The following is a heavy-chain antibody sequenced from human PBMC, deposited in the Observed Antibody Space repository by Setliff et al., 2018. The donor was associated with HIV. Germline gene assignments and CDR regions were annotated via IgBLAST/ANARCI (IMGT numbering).Heavy chain of an antibody. CDR3: AKLLPAADMAREIDS. J-gene: IGHJ4*02. CDR2: ITHSGST. CDR1: GGSFSGYY. Sequence: SETLSLTCAVYGGSFSGYYWNWIRQSPGKGLEWIGEITHSGSTNYNPSLKSRVTISIDTSKNQFSLKLSSVTAADTAVYYCAKLLPAADMAREIDSWGQGTLVTVSS. D-gene: IGHD2-2*01. V-gene: IGHV4-34*01.